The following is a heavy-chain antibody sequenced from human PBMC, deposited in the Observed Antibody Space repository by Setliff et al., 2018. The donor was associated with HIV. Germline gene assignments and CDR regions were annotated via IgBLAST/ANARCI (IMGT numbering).Heavy chain of an antibody. CDR3: VRHGYYYDFIDI. D-gene: IGHD3-22*01. CDR1: GGSISGYY. CDR2: IYSSGST. V-gene: IGHV4-4*09. Sequence: SETLSLTCTVSGGSISGYYWGWIRQSPGKGLEWIGYIYSSGSTNFNPSLKSRVTLSIGTSKNQFSLNLTSMTAADTAVYFCVRHGYYYDFIDIWGQGTVVTVSS. J-gene: IGHJ3*02.